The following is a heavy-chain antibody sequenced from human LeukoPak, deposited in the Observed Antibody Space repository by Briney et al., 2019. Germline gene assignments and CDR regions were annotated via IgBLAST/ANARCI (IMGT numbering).Heavy chain of an antibody. CDR2: VGDSGGST. Sequence: PGGSLRLSCAASGFTFSNYDMSWVRQAPGKGLEWVSGVGDSGGSTYYADSVKGRFTISRDNSKNTLYLQMDSLRAEDTAVYYCARVGYDWNLFDCWGQGTLVTVSS. CDR3: ARVGYDWNLFDC. CDR1: GFTFSNYD. V-gene: IGHV3-23*01. J-gene: IGHJ4*02. D-gene: IGHD1-20*01.